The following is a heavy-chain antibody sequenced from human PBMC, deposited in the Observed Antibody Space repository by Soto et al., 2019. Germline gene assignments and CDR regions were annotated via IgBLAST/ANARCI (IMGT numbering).Heavy chain of an antibody. CDR2: IYYSGST. D-gene: IGHD5-18*01. Sequence: SETLSLTCTVSGGSISSGDYYWSWIRQPPGKGLEWIGYIYYSGSTNYNPSLKSRVTISVDTSKNQFSLKLSSVTAADTAVYYCARDDYSYGYFDYWGQGTLVTVSS. CDR3: ARDDYSYGYFDY. CDR1: GGSISSGDYY. J-gene: IGHJ4*02. V-gene: IGHV4-61*08.